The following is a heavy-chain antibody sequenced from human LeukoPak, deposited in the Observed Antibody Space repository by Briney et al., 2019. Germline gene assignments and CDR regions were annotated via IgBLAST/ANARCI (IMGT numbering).Heavy chain of an antibody. CDR2: IYYSGST. Sequence: SETLSLTCTVSGGSISSSSYYWGWIRQPPGKGLEWIGSIYYSGSTYYNPSLKSRVTISVDTSKNQFSLKLSSVTAADTAVYYCAKDTSPLSGSYYYFDYWGQGTLVTVSS. D-gene: IGHD1-26*01. CDR3: AKDTSPLSGSYYYFDY. V-gene: IGHV4-39*07. J-gene: IGHJ4*02. CDR1: GGSISSSSYY.